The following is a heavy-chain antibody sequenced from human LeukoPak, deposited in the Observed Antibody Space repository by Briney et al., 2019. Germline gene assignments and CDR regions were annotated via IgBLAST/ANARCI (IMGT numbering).Heavy chain of an antibody. CDR2: IIPIFGTA. V-gene: IGHV1-69*13. D-gene: IGHD2-2*01. CDR1: RGTFSSYA. Sequence: ASVKVSCKASRGTFSSYAISWVRQAPAQGLEWMGGIIPIFGTANYAQKFQGRVTITADESTSTAYMELSSLRSEDTAVYYCARGRYCSSTSCYVPSPHFDYWGQGTLVTVSS. CDR3: ARGRYCSSTSCYVPSPHFDY. J-gene: IGHJ4*02.